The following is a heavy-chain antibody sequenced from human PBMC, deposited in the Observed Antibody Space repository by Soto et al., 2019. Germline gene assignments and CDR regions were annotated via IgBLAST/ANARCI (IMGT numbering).Heavy chain of an antibody. D-gene: IGHD3-3*01. CDR2: ISGSGGST. CDR3: AKREGTIFGVRHYYYYGMDV. J-gene: IGHJ6*02. V-gene: IGHV3-23*01. Sequence: GGSLRLSCAASGFTFSSYAMSWVRQAPGKGLEWVSAISGSGGSTYYADSVKGRFTISRDNSKNTLYLQMNSLRAEDTAVYYCAKREGTIFGVRHYYYYGMDVWGQGTTVTVSS. CDR1: GFTFSSYA.